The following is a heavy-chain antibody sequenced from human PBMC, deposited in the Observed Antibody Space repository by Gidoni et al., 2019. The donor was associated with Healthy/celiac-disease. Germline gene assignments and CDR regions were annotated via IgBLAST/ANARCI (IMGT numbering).Heavy chain of an antibody. CDR2: IYYSGST. D-gene: IGHD2-21*02. CDR1: GGSVSSGSYY. J-gene: IGHJ5*02. Sequence: QVQLQESGPGLVKPSETLSLTCTVSGGSVSSGSYYWSWIRQPPGKGLEWIGYIYYSGSTNYNPSLKSRVTISADTSKNQFSLKLSSVTAADTAVYYCARVDCGGDCYTYNWFDPWGQGTLVTVSS. CDR3: ARVDCGGDCYTYNWFDP. V-gene: IGHV4-61*01.